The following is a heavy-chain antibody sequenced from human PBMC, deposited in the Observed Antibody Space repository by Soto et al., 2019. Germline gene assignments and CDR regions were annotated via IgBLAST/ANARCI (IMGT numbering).Heavy chain of an antibody. CDR2: ISFTGHTI. V-gene: IGHV3-11*01. CDR1: GFTFSDYF. J-gene: IGHJ6*02. CDR3: ARDRRENNFFGMDV. Sequence: QVQLVESGGNLVKPGGSLTLSCAASGFTFSDYFMTWIRQAPGKGLEWVSYISFTGHTINYADSVRGRFSISRGNAKNLVYLQMNSLRVEDTAVYYCARDRRENNFFGMDVWGQGTTVTVSS.